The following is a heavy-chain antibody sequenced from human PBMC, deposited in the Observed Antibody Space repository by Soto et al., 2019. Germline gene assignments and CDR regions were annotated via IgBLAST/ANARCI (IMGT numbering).Heavy chain of an antibody. V-gene: IGHV4-31*03. D-gene: IGHD5-18*01. CDR3: ARGRGYSYGPYYFDY. CDR2: IYYSGIT. CDR1: GGSISSEGYY. J-gene: IGHJ4*02. Sequence: SETLSLTCTVSGGSISSEGYYWSWFRQLPGKGLGWIGDIYYSGITYHNPSLRSRLTISGDASKNQFSLKLSSVTAADTALYYCARGRGYSYGPYYFDYWGQGTLVTVSS.